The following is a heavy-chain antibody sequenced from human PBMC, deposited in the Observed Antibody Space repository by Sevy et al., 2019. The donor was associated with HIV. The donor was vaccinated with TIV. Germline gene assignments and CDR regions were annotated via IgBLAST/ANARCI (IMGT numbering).Heavy chain of an antibody. CDR3: ASSPIAASGAEFDT. CDR2: VYSSGSS. CDR1: GDSIRRSDDY. Sequence: SETLSLTCTVSGDSIRRSDDYWGWIRQPPEKGLEWIGSVYSSGSSYSNPAFKSRVTMSIDTSRNLFSLKLTSVTAADTALYYCASSPIAASGAEFDTWGPGTLVTVSS. D-gene: IGHD3-16*01. J-gene: IGHJ5*02. V-gene: IGHV4-39*01.